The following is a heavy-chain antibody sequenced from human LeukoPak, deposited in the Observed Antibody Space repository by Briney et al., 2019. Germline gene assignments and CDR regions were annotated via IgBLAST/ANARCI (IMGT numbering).Heavy chain of an antibody. CDR3: ARDRHYCSSTSCYRTKYFQH. CDR1: GYTFTGYY. V-gene: IGHV1-2*02. D-gene: IGHD2-2*02. Sequence: ASVKVSCKASGYTFTGYYMHWVRQAPGQVLEWMGWINPNSGGTNYAQKFQGRVTMTRDTSISTAYMELSRLRSDDTAVYYCARDRHYCSSTSCYRTKYFQHWGQGTLVTVSS. J-gene: IGHJ1*01. CDR2: INPNSGGT.